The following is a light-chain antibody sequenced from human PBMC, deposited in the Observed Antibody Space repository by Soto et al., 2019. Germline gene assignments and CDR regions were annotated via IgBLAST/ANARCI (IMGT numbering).Light chain of an antibody. CDR3: QQYNNWPPWT. V-gene: IGKV3-15*01. J-gene: IGKJ1*01. CDR1: QSVSSN. CDR2: GAS. Sequence: EIELTQNPGTLSSSPWQRATLSCMASQSVSSNLAWYQQKPGQAPRLLIYGASTRATGIPARFSGSGSGTEFTLTISSLQSEDFAVYYCQQYNNWPPWTFGQGTKVDI.